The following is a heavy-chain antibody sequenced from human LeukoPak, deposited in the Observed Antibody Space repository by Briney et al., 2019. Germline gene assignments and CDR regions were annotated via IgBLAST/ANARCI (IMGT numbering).Heavy chain of an antibody. CDR3: ARGGSYSSSWYRHSPYPLY. D-gene: IGHD6-13*01. J-gene: IGHJ4*02. CDR1: GYTFTSYA. Sequence: ASVKLSCKASGYTFTSYAMNWVRQAPGQGLEWMGWINTNTGNPTYAQGFTGRFVFSLDTSVSTAYLQISSLKAEDTAVYYCARGGSYSSSWYRHSPYPLYWGQGTLVTVSS. CDR2: INTNTGNP. V-gene: IGHV7-4-1*02.